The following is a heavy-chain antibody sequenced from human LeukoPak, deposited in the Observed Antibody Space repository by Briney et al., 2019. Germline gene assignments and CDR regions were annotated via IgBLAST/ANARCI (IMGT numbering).Heavy chain of an antibody. CDR3: ARVGYCSSTSCLDY. CDR1: GGSISSYY. J-gene: IGHJ4*02. Sequence: SDTLSLTCTVSGGSISSYYWSWIRQPPGTGLEWIGYIYYSGSTNYNPSLKSRVTISVDTSKNQFSLKLSSVTAADTAVYYCARVGYCSSTSCLDYWGQGTLVTVSS. CDR2: IYYSGST. D-gene: IGHD2-2*01. V-gene: IGHV4-59*07.